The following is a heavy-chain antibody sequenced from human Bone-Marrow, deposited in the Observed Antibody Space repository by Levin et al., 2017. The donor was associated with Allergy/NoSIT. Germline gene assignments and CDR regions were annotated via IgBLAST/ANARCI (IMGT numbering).Heavy chain of an antibody. Sequence: PSETLSLTCAVSGGSINGNHWWSWVRQPPGKGLEWVGEIFPVGSTNYNPSLGTRVFISIDKSKKQIALELTSVTAADTAIYYCARGGEYSGFDPPDFWGQGTLVTVSS. D-gene: IGHD5-12*01. V-gene: IGHV4-4*02. CDR3: ARGGEYSGFDPPDF. CDR2: IFPVGST. CDR1: GGSINGNHW. J-gene: IGHJ4*02.